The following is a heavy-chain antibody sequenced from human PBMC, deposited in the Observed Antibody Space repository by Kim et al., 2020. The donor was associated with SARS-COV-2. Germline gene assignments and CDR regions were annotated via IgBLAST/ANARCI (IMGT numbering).Heavy chain of an antibody. J-gene: IGHJ4*02. V-gene: IGHV3-23*01. Sequence: GGSLRLSCAASGFTFSSYAMSWVRQAPGKGLEWVSALSGSGGSTDYADSVRGRFIISRDNAKNTLNLQMNSLRSDDTALYYCARRPRSDVWYYYQFEYWGQGTLVTVSS. CDR2: LSGSGGST. CDR3: ARRPRSDVWYYYQFEY. CDR1: GFTFSSYA. D-gene: IGHD1-7*01.